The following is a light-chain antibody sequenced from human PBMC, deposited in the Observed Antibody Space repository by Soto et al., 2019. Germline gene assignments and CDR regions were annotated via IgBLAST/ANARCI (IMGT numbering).Light chain of an antibody. CDR1: QSVGSD. V-gene: IGKV3-11*01. CDR2: GAS. CDR3: QQRSNWPWT. Sequence: EILLTQSPATLSVSPGERATLSCMASQSVGSDLAWHQQAPGQAPRLLIYGASSRATGIPDRFSGSGSGTDFTLTISSLEPEDFAVYYCQQRSNWPWTFGQGTKVDIK. J-gene: IGKJ1*01.